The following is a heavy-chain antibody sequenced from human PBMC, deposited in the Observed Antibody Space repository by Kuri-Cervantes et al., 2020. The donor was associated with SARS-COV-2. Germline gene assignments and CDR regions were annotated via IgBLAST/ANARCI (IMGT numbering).Heavy chain of an antibody. CDR3: ARVAVSHDVLTPDSGFDP. CDR2: IYHSGST. V-gene: IGHV4-4*02. Sequence: SETLSLTCAVSGGSISSSNWWSWVRQPPGKGLEWIGEIYHSGSTNYNPSLKSRVTISVDTSKNQFSLQLNSVTPEDTAIYYCARVAVSHDVLTPDSGFDPWGQGTLVTVSS. D-gene: IGHD3-9*01. CDR1: GGSISSSNW. J-gene: IGHJ5*02.